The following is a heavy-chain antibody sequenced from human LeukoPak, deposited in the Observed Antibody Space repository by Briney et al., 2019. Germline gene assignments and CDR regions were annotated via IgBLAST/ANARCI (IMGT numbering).Heavy chain of an antibody. V-gene: IGHV3-7*01. CDR1: GFTLSSYW. Sequence: GGSLRLSCAASGFTLSSYWMSWVRQAPGKGLEWVANIKQDGSKKYYVDSVKGRFTISRDNAKNSLYLQMNSLRAEDTAVYYCARDNYYGSGSELYYYGMDVWGQGTTVTVSS. CDR3: ARDNYYGSGSELYYYGMDV. CDR2: IKQDGSKK. D-gene: IGHD3-10*01. J-gene: IGHJ6*02.